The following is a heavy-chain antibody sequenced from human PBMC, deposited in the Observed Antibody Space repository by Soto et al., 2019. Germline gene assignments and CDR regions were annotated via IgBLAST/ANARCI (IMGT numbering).Heavy chain of an antibody. J-gene: IGHJ4*02. D-gene: IGHD6-19*01. V-gene: IGHV3-49*03. CDR2: IRSKAYGGTT. Sequence: GSLRLSCTASGFTFGDYAMSWFRQAPGKGLEWVGFIRSKAYGGTTEYAASVKGRFTISRDDSKSIAYLQMNSLKTEDTAVYYCTRVGWGVSFDYWGQGTLVTVSS. CDR1: GFTFGDYA. CDR3: TRVGWGVSFDY.